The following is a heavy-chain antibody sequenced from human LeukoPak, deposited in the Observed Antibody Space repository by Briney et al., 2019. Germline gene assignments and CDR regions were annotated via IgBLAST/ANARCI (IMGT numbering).Heavy chain of an antibody. J-gene: IGHJ5*02. V-gene: IGHV3-53*01. CDR3: AKEGALLWFGELLYNWFDP. Sequence: GGSLRLSCAASGFTVSSNYMSWVRQAPGKGLEWISVIYSGGSTYYADSVKGRFTISRDNSKNTLYLQMNSLRAEDTAVYYCAKEGALLWFGELLYNWFDPWGQGTLVTVSS. D-gene: IGHD3-10*01. CDR1: GFTVSSNY. CDR2: IYSGGST.